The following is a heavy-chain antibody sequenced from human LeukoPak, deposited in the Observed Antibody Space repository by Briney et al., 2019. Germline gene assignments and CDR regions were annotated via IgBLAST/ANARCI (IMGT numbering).Heavy chain of an antibody. CDR3: VKDLGLTEYYTAFDF. Sequence: GGSLRLSCSASGITLSSHAMHWVRQAPGKGLEYVSAINGNGGTTYYADSVKGRFTISRDNSKNTLSLQMSSLRPEDTAVYYCVKDLGLTEYYTAFDFWGRGTLVTVSS. D-gene: IGHD3-9*01. V-gene: IGHV3-64D*06. CDR2: INGNGGTT. J-gene: IGHJ4*02. CDR1: GITLSSHA.